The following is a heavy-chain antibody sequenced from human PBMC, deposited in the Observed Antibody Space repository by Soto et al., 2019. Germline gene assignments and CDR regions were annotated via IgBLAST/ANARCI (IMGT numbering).Heavy chain of an antibody. Sequence: QVQLVQSGAEAKKPGASVKVSCKASGYTFTSYVITWGRQAPGQGLGWMGWICAYNGKTNYAQKLQGRVTMTTDTSTSTAYMELRSLRSDDTAVYYCATSVYLDYWGQGTLVTVSS. CDR2: ICAYNGKT. V-gene: IGHV1-18*01. CDR1: GYTFTSYV. J-gene: IGHJ4*02. CDR3: ATSVYLDY.